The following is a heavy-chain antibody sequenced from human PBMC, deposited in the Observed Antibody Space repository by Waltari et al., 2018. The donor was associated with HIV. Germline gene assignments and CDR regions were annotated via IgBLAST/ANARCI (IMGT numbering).Heavy chain of an antibody. Sequence: QITLTESGPTLVKPTQTLPLTCTFSGFSLSTSGVVLAWIRQPPGKALEWLALIFWNDDKRYSPSLKSRLTITKDTSKNQVVLTMTNMDPVDTATYYCTHSRWGPTDYWGQGTLVTVSS. D-gene: IGHD7-27*01. J-gene: IGHJ4*02. CDR2: IFWNDDK. CDR3: THSRWGPTDY. V-gene: IGHV2-5*01. CDR1: GFSLSTSGVV.